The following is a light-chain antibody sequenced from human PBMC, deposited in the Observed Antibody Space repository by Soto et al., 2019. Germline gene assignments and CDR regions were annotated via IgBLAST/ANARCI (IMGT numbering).Light chain of an antibody. CDR2: EGS. J-gene: IGLJ2*01. CDR1: SSDVGTYNL. CDR3: CSYAGRSTSV. Sequence: QSALTQPASVSGSPGQSITISCTGSSSDVGTYNLVSWYQQHPGKAPKLMIYEGSKRPSGVSTRFSGSKSGNTASLTISGLQAEDDADYYCCSYAGRSTSVFGGGTQLTVL. V-gene: IGLV2-23*01.